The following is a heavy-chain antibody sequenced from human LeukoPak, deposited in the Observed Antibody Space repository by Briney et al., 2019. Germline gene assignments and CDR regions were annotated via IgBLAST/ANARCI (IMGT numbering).Heavy chain of an antibody. CDR1: GFTFRSYA. Sequence: GGSLRLSCVVSGFTFRSYAMSWVRQAPGKGLEWVSVISGSGGSTYYADSVKGRFTISRDNSKNTVYLQMNSLRAEDTVVYYCAKGPSGSGSDYWGQGTLVTVSS. V-gene: IGHV3-23*01. CDR2: ISGSGGST. CDR3: AKGPSGSGSDY. J-gene: IGHJ4*02. D-gene: IGHD3-10*01.